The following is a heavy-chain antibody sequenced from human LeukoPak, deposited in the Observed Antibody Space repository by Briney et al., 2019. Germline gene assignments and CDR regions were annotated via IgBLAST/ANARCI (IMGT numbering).Heavy chain of an antibody. D-gene: IGHD3-9*01. J-gene: IGHJ5*02. CDR1: GYTFTSYD. V-gene: IGHV1-8*01. Sequence: ASVKVSCKASGYTFTSYDINWVRQATGQGLEWMGWMNPNSGNTGYAQKFQGRVTMTRNTSISTAYMELSSLRSEDTAVYYCARGYDTYYDIFSDPWGQGTLVTVSS. CDR2: MNPNSGNT. CDR3: ARGYDTYYDIFSDP.